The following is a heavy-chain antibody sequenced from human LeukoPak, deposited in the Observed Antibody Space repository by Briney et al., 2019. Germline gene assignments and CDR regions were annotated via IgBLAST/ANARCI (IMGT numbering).Heavy chain of an antibody. Sequence: GGSLRLSCAASGFTFSSYSMNWVRQAPGKGLEWVSYISSSSSTIYYADSVKGRFTISRDNSKNTLYLQMNSLRAEDTAVYYCASYDIGPGGQGPLVTVSS. CDR1: GFTFSSYS. J-gene: IGHJ4*02. V-gene: IGHV3-48*01. D-gene: IGHD5-12*01. CDR2: ISSSSSTI. CDR3: ASYDIGP.